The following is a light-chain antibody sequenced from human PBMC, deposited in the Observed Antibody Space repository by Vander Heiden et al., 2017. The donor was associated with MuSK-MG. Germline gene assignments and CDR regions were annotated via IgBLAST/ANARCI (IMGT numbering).Light chain of an antibody. Sequence: SYVLTQPPWVSVAPGQTAMSTCGRNNLGSKSVHWDQQKPGQSPLLFVYDDSDRPSGFPERFSGSNSGNTATLTISRVEAGDEADYYCQVWDSSSDHYVFGTGTKVTVL. CDR3: QVWDSSSDHYV. CDR2: DDS. V-gene: IGLV3-21*02. J-gene: IGLJ1*01. CDR1: NLGSKS.